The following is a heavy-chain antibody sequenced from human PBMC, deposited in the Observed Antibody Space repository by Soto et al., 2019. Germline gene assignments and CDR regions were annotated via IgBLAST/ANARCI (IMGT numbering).Heavy chain of an antibody. J-gene: IGHJ5*02. Sequence: SETLSLTCTVSGGSLSSYYLSWIRQPPGKGLEWIGYIYYSGSTNYNPSLKSRVTISVDTSKNQFSLKLSSVTAADTAVYYCARDGGYCSGGSCYPGDWFDPWGQGTLVTAPQ. CDR3: ARDGGYCSGGSCYPGDWFDP. CDR2: IYYSGST. CDR1: GGSLSSYY. V-gene: IGHV4-59*01. D-gene: IGHD2-15*01.